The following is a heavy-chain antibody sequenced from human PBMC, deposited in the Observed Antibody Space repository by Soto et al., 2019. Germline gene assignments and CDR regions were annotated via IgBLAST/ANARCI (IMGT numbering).Heavy chain of an antibody. J-gene: IGHJ6*03. Sequence: TLSLTCTVSGGSISSGGYYWSWIRQHPGKGLEWIGYIYYSGSTYYNPSLKSRVTISVDTSKNQFSLKLSSVTAADTAVYYCARVGNYDYIWGSYRYRLDDYYYYMDVWGKGTTVTVSS. CDR1: GGSISSGGYY. CDR3: ARVGNYDYIWGSYRYRLDDYYYYMDV. D-gene: IGHD3-16*02. CDR2: IYYSGST. V-gene: IGHV4-31*03.